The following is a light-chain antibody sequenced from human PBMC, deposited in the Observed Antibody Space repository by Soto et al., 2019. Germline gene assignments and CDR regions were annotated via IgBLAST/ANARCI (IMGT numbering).Light chain of an antibody. CDR1: QGISNY. CDR3: QQYNSWPLT. V-gene: IGKV1-27*01. CDR2: AAS. J-gene: IGKJ4*01. Sequence: DIQMTQSPSSLSAFVGDSVTFTCRASQGISNYLAWYHQKPGKVPKLLVYAASTLQSGVPSRFSGSGSGTEFTLTISSLQSEDFAVYYCQQYNSWPLTFGGGTKVDIK.